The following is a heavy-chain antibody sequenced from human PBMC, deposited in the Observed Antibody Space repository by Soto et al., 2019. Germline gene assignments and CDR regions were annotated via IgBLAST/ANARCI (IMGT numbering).Heavy chain of an antibody. Sequence: PGGSLRLSCASSGFTFSSYAMHWVRQAPGKGLEWVAVISYDGSNKYYADSVKGRFTISRDNSKNTLYLQMNSLRAEDTAVYYCARAAGGDFWSGYSILTVDNYYYGMDVLGQGTTVTVSS. CDR2: ISYDGSNK. V-gene: IGHV3-30-3*01. J-gene: IGHJ6*02. CDR1: GFTFSSYA. D-gene: IGHD3-3*01. CDR3: ARAAGGDFWSGYSILTVDNYYYGMDV.